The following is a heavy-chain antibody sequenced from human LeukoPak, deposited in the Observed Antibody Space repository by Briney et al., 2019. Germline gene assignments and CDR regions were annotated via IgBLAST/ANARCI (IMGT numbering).Heavy chain of an antibody. Sequence: SETLSLTCTVSGGSISSYYWSWIRQPPGKGLEWIGRIYTSGSTNYNPSLKSRVTISVDTSKNQFSLKLSSVTAADTAVYYCARFIVGADYFDYWGQGTLVTVSS. V-gene: IGHV4-4*08. CDR1: GGSISSYY. D-gene: IGHD1-26*01. CDR3: ARFIVGADYFDY. J-gene: IGHJ4*02. CDR2: IYTSGST.